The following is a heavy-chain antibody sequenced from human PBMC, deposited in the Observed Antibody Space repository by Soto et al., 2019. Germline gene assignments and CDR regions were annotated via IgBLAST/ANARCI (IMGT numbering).Heavy chain of an antibody. CDR1: GDSTSSYY. CDR3: ARDAEDAYYYNGMDV. V-gene: IGHV4-59*01. Sequence: SETLSLTCPVSGDSTSSYYWSWIRQPPGKGLEWIGYIYYSGSTNYNPSLKSRVTISVDTSKNQFSLKLSSVTAADTAVYYCARDAEDAYYYNGMDVWGQGTTVTVS. J-gene: IGHJ6*02. D-gene: IGHD2-15*01. CDR2: IYYSGST.